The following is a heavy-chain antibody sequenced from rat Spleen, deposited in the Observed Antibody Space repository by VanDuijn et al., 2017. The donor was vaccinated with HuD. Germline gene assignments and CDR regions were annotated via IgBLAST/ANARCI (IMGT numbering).Heavy chain of an antibody. CDR1: GFSLTNYN. CDR3: TRWAVNSGGLDY. CDR2: MRYNGDT. J-gene: IGHJ2*01. Sequence: QVQLKESGPGLVQPSQTLSLTCTVSGFSLTNYNVHWVRQPPGKGLEWMGRMRYNGDTSYNSVLKSRLSISRDTSKNQVFLKMNSLQTDDTGTYHCTRWAVNSGGLDYWGQGVMVTVSS. D-gene: IGHD1-11*01. V-gene: IGHV2-63*01.